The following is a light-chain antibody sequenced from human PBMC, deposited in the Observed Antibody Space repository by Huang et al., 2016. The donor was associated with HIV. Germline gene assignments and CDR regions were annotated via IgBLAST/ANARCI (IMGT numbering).Light chain of an antibody. CDR3: QQRSNWPWT. CDR2: DTS. J-gene: IGKJ1*01. Sequence: IVLMQSPATLSLSPGEGATLSCRASQSVSNFLGWYQQKPGQAPRLLSYDTSNRATGIPARFSGGGSGTDFTLTINSLEPEDSAVYYCQQRSNWPWTFGQGTKVEIK. V-gene: IGKV3-11*01. CDR1: QSVSNF.